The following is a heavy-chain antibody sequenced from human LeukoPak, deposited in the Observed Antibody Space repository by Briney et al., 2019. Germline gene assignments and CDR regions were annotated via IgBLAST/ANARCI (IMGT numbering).Heavy chain of an antibody. Sequence: ASVKVSCKTPGYIFTGYYIHWVRQAPGQGLEWMGWINPNTGGTNYAQDFQGRVTMTRDTDVTTAYMELRSLRSDDTAVYFCARERESGRSDAFDFWGQGTMVTVSS. CDR2: INPNTGGT. CDR3: ARERESGRSDAFDF. D-gene: IGHD3-10*01. V-gene: IGHV1-2*02. CDR1: GYIFTGYY. J-gene: IGHJ3*01.